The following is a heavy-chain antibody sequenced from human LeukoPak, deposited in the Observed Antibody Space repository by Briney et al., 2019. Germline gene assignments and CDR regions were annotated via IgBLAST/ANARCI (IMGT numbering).Heavy chain of an antibody. V-gene: IGHV1-46*01. D-gene: IGHD1-7*01. Sequence: ASVTVSCKASGYSFTSYYMHWVRQAPGQGLEWMGIINPSGGTTSYAQKFQGRVTVTRDTSTGTVYMELSSLRSEDTAVYYCASTITGTTYDAFDIWGQGTMVTVSS. CDR2: INPSGGTT. CDR1: GYSFTSYY. CDR3: ASTITGTTYDAFDI. J-gene: IGHJ3*02.